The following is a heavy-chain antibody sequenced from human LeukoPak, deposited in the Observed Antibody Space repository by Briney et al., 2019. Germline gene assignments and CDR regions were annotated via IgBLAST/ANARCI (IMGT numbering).Heavy chain of an antibody. D-gene: IGHD3-3*01. Sequence: ASVKVSCKASGGTFSSYAISWVRQAPGQGLEWMGGIIPIFGTANYAQKFQGRVTITTDESTSTAYMELSSLRSEDTAVYYCATRRRRLEWLGRDDAFDIWGQGTMVTVSS. CDR2: IIPIFGTA. CDR3: ATRRRRLEWLGRDDAFDI. CDR1: GGTFSSYA. V-gene: IGHV1-69*05. J-gene: IGHJ3*02.